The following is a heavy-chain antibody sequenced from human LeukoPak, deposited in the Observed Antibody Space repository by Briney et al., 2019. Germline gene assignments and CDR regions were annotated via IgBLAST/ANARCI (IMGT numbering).Heavy chain of an antibody. CDR3: ARDQGRSSSWYSEYYYYGMDV. D-gene: IGHD6-13*01. J-gene: IGHJ6*04. Sequence: GGSLRLSCAASGFTFSSYSMNGVRHAPGKGLEWVSSISSSSSYIYYADSVKGRFTISRDNAKNSLYLQMNSLRAEDTAVYYCARDQGRSSSWYSEYYYYGMDVWGKGTTVTVSS. V-gene: IGHV3-21*01. CDR2: ISSSSSYI. CDR1: GFTFSSYS.